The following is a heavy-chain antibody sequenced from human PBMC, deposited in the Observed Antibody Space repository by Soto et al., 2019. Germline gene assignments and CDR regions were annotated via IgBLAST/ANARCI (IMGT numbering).Heavy chain of an antibody. CDR3: ARIPVANYDFWSGLGNKYYYYYYMDV. J-gene: IGHJ6*03. CDR2: IFSNDEK. Sequence: SGPTLVNPTETLTLTCTVSGFSLSNARMGVSWIRQPPGKALEWLAHIFSNDEKSYSTSLKSRLTISKDTSKSQVVLTMTNMDPVDTATYYCARIPVANYDFWSGLGNKYYYYYYMDVWGKGTTVTVSS. V-gene: IGHV2-26*01. CDR1: GFSLSNARMG. D-gene: IGHD3-3*01.